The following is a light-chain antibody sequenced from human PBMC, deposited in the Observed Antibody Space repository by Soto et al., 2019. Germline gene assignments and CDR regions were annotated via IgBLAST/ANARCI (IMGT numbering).Light chain of an antibody. Sequence: QSALTQPRSVSGSPGQSVTISCTGTSSDVGGYNYVSWYQQHPGKAPKVMIYDVSERPSGVPDRFSGSKSGNTASLTISGLQAEDEADYYRCSYPGSPRYVFGTGTKLTAL. CDR3: CSYPGSPRYV. CDR1: SSDVGGYNY. V-gene: IGLV2-11*01. CDR2: DVS. J-gene: IGLJ1*01.